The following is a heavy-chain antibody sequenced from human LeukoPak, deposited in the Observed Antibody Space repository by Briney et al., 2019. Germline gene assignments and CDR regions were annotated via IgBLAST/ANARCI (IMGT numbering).Heavy chain of an antibody. CDR1: GFTFDDHG. D-gene: IGHD3-10*02. CDR3: AELGITMIGGV. J-gene: IGHJ6*04. CDR2: INWNGGST. Sequence: GGSLRLSCAASGFTFDDHGMSWVRQAPGKGLEWVSGINWNGGSTDYAGSVKGRFTISRDNAKNSLYLQMNSLRAEDTAVYYCAELGITMIGGVWGKGTTVTISS. V-gene: IGHV3-20*04.